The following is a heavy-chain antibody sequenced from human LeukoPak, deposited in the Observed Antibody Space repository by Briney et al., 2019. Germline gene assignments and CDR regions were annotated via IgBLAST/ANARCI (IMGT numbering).Heavy chain of an antibody. Sequence: SETLSLTCTVSGDTISSYYWNWIRQPPGKGLEWIGYIFYSGSTNYNPSLESRVTISVDTSQNQFSLELRFVTATDTAVYDCARHSSAARGWFDPWGQGTLVTVSS. V-gene: IGHV4-59*08. D-gene: IGHD3-22*01. CDR2: IFYSGST. CDR3: ARHSSAARGWFDP. J-gene: IGHJ5*02. CDR1: GDTISSYY.